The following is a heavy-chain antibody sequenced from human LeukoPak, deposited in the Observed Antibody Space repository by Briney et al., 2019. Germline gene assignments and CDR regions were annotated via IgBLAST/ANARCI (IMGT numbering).Heavy chain of an antibody. Sequence: GGSLRLSCAASGFTFSTYWMSWVRQAPGKGLEWVASIRQDGSEKYYVDSLKGRFTISRDNAKNSLYLQMNSLRAEDTAVYYCARGGRDFWSGYKGYFDYWGQGTLVTVSS. CDR2: IRQDGSEK. D-gene: IGHD3-3*01. J-gene: IGHJ4*02. CDR3: ARGGRDFWSGYKGYFDY. V-gene: IGHV3-7*01. CDR1: GFTFSTYW.